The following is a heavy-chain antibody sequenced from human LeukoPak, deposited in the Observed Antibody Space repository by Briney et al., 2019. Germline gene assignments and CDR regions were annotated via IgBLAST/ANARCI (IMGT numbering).Heavy chain of an antibody. CDR1: GGSFSGYY. J-gene: IGHJ4*02. Sequence: PSETLSLTCAVYGGSFSGYYWSWIRQPPGKGLEWIGEINHSGSTNYNPSLKSRVTISVDTSKNQFSLKLSSVTAADTAVYYCARGRGGNSGDDWGQGTLVIVSS. V-gene: IGHV4-34*01. CDR2: INHSGST. CDR3: ARGRGGNSGDD. D-gene: IGHD4-23*01.